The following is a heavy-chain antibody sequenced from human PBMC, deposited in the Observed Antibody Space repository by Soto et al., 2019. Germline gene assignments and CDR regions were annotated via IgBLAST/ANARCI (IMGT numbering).Heavy chain of an antibody. D-gene: IGHD6-19*01. CDR1: GFNFGGFG. CDR3: ALTRRSSLLEVAGPGFEY. Sequence: GGSLRLSCAASGFNFGGFGMHWVRQAPGTGLEWLSVLSYEGSEEYYADSVRGRFTISRDNSKNTLFLQMDSLRVDDTGVYYCALTRRSSLLEVAGPGFEYWGQGTLVTVSS. V-gene: IGHV3-30*03. J-gene: IGHJ4*02. CDR2: LSYEGSEE.